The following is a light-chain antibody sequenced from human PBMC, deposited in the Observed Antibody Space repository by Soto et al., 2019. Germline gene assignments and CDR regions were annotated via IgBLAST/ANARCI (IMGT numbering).Light chain of an antibody. CDR1: QSVSSSY. J-gene: IGKJ4*01. Sequence: EILLAQSPGPLSLSPGERATLSCRASQSVSSSYLPWYQRKPGQAPRLLIYDTSPRATGVPTRFSGSRSGAEFTLTINSLQSEDFAVYYCQPYNNWPLTFGGGTKVDIK. CDR2: DTS. CDR3: QPYNNWPLT. V-gene: IGKV3-15*01.